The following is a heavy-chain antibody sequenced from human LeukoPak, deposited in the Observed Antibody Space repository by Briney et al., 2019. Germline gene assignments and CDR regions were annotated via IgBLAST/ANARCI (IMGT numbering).Heavy chain of an antibody. Sequence: GGSLRLSCAASGFTVNSNYMNWVRQAPGKGLEWVSVLYSDGRTYYADSVKGRFTISRDNSNNTLYLQMNSLRAEDTAVYYCAKLTTSWGQGTLVTVSS. CDR3: AKLTTS. V-gene: IGHV3-53*01. CDR1: GFTVNSNY. CDR2: LYSDGRT. D-gene: IGHD4-11*01. J-gene: IGHJ4*02.